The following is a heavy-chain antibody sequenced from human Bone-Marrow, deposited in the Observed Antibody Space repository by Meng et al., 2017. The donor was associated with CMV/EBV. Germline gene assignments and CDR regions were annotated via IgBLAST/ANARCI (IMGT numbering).Heavy chain of an antibody. CDR1: GYSFTSYW. J-gene: IGHJ3*02. V-gene: IGHV5-51*01. D-gene: IGHD2-2*01. Sequence: KVSCKGSGYSFTSYWIGWVRQMPGKGLEWMGIIYPGDSDTRYSPSFQGQVTISADKSISTAYLQWSSLKASDTAMYYCARGYCSSTSCYDAFDIWGQGTMVTVSS. CDR2: IYPGDSDT. CDR3: ARGYCSSTSCYDAFDI.